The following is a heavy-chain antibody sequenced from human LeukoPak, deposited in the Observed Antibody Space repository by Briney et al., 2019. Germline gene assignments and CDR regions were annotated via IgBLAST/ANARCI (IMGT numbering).Heavy chain of an antibody. CDR3: AKKGYCSSTSCSMRYDAFDI. CDR2: IGYDGSNK. V-gene: IGHV3-30*02. D-gene: IGHD2-2*01. Sequence: GGSLRLYCAASGFTFNSYGMHWVRQAPGKGLEWVAFIGYDGSNKYYADSVKGRFTISRDNSKNTLYLQMNSLRAEDTAIYYCAKKGYCSSTSCSMRYDAFDIWGQGTMVTVSS. J-gene: IGHJ3*02. CDR1: GFTFNSYG.